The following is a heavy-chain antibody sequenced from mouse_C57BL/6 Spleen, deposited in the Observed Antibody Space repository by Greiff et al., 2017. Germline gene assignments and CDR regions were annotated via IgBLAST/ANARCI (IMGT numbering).Heavy chain of an antibody. CDR2: INYDGSST. CDR1: GFTFRDYY. Sequence: EVHLVESEGGLVQPGSSMKLSCTASGFTFRDYYMAWVRQVPDKGLEWVANINYDGSSTYYLDSLKSRFIISRDNAQNILYLQMSSLKSEDTATYYCARYDFAWFAYWGQGTLVTVSA. J-gene: IGHJ3*01. CDR3: ARYDFAWFAY. V-gene: IGHV5-16*01. D-gene: IGHD2-4*01.